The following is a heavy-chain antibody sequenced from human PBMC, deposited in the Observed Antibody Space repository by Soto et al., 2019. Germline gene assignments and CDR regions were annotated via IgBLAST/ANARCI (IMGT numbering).Heavy chain of an antibody. CDR1: GYTFTSYG. CDR2: ISAYNGNT. Sequence: ASVKVSCKASGYTFTSYGISWVRQAPGQGLEWMGWISAYNGNTNYAQKLQGKVTMTTDTSTSTAYMELRSLRSDDTAVYYCARTLFSSGWSRGYYYGMDVWGQGTTVTVSS. CDR3: ARTLFSSGWSRGYYYGMDV. D-gene: IGHD6-19*01. J-gene: IGHJ6*02. V-gene: IGHV1-18*04.